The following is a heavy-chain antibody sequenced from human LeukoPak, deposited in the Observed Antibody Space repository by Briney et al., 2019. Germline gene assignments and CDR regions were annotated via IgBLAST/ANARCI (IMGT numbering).Heavy chain of an antibody. V-gene: IGHV1-2*02. CDR1: GYTFTGYY. Sequence: ASVKVSCKASGYTFTGYYMHWVRQAPGQGLEWMGWINPNSGGTNYAQKFQGRVTMTRDTSISTDYMELSRLRSDDTAVYYCARDVGHRSSLDAFDIWGQGTMVTVSS. CDR2: INPNSGGT. D-gene: IGHD6-13*01. J-gene: IGHJ3*02. CDR3: ARDVGHRSSLDAFDI.